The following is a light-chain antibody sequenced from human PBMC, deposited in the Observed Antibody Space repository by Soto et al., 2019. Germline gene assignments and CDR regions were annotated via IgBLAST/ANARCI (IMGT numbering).Light chain of an antibody. J-gene: IGLJ1*01. CDR1: SRDVGGYNY. Sequence: QSALTQPASVSGSPGQSITISCTGTSRDVGGYNYVSWFQQHPGKAPKLMIYDVRNRPSGISNRFSGSKSGNTAFLTISGLKAEDEPDYYCNSYTSSSTYVFGTGTKVTVL. CDR3: NSYTSSSTYV. CDR2: DVR. V-gene: IGLV2-14*01.